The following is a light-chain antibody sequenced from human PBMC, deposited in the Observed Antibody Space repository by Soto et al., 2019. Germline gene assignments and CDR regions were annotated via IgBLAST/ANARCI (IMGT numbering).Light chain of an antibody. CDR2: GAS. Sequence: EIVMTQSPATLSVSPGERATLSCRASQSVSSNLAWYQQKPGQAPTLLFYGASNRATGIPDRFSGSGSGTDFTLTISRLEPEDFAVYYCQQYGISPPWTFGQGTKVEIK. CDR3: QQYGISPPWT. J-gene: IGKJ1*01. V-gene: IGKV3-20*01. CDR1: QSVSSN.